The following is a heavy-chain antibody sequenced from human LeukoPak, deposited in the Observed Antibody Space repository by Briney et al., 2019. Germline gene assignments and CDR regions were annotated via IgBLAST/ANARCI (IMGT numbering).Heavy chain of an antibody. Sequence: GESLKISCRGSGYSFTTYWIGWVRQMPGKGLEWKGIIYPGDSDTRYSPSFQGQVTMSADKSINTAYLQWSSLKASDTAMYYCARRQGCSSTSCPPDSWGQGTLVTVSS. CDR1: GYSFTTYW. CDR3: ARRQGCSSTSCPPDS. D-gene: IGHD2-2*01. V-gene: IGHV5-51*01. CDR2: IYPGDSDT. J-gene: IGHJ4*02.